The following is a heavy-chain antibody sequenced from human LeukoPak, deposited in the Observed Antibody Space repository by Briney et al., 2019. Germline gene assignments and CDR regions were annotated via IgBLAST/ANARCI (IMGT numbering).Heavy chain of an antibody. CDR2: ISYDGSIK. V-gene: IGHV3-30-3*01. CDR3: ARGPEQWLVHFDY. CDR1: GFTFSNYA. J-gene: IGHJ4*02. D-gene: IGHD6-19*01. Sequence: PGGSLRLSCAASGFTFSNYAMHWVRQAPGKGLEWVAVISYDGSIKYYADSVKGRFTISRDNSKNTLYLQMNSLRAEDTAVYYCARGPEQWLVHFDYWGQGTLATVSS.